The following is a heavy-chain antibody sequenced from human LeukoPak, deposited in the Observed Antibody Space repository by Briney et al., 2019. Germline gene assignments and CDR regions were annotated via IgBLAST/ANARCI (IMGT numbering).Heavy chain of an antibody. Sequence: GGSLRLSCAASGFTFSAYGMGWVRQAPGKGLEWVSTITASGDRTYYADSEKGRFTISRDNSKNTLYLQMNSLRAEDTAVYYCAKVMRFGELGYFDYWGQGTLVTVSS. D-gene: IGHD3-10*01. J-gene: IGHJ4*02. CDR1: GFTFSAYG. CDR2: ITASGDRT. V-gene: IGHV3-23*01. CDR3: AKVMRFGELGYFDY.